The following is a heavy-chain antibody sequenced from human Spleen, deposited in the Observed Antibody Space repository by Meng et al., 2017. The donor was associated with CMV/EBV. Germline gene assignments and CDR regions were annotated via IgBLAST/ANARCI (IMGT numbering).Heavy chain of an antibody. CDR3: ARVKTAVIPRGSFDC. J-gene: IGHJ4*02. CDR1: GFSFSSFS. V-gene: IGHV3-21*01. Sequence: GFSFSSFSLRWLRRPPARKVVWVSSNNYDSRNIYYTESVKSRFIISGDNAKNSLSLQMTSLPAGDTAVYYCARVKTAVIPRGSFDCWGQGTLVTVSS. CDR2: NNYDSRNI. D-gene: IGHD3-10*01.